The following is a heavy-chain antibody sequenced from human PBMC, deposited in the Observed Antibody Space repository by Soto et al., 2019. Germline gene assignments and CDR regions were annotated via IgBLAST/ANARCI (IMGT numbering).Heavy chain of an antibody. CDR2: IKSKTDGGTT. Sequence: GGSLRLSCAASGFTFSNAWMNWVRQAPGKGLERVGRIKSKTDGGTTDYAAPVKGRFTISRDDSKNTLYLQMNSLKTEDTAVYYCTRYSSSWDGTGHDAFDIWGQGTMVTVSS. J-gene: IGHJ3*02. V-gene: IGHV3-15*07. CDR3: TRYSSSWDGTGHDAFDI. CDR1: GFTFSNAW. D-gene: IGHD6-13*01.